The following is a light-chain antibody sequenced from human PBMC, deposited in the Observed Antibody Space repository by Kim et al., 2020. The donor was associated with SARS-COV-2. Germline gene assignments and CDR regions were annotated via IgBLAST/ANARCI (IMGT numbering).Light chain of an antibody. V-gene: IGLV3-21*04. Sequence: VAPGKTARITCGGNNIGSKSVHWYQQKPGQAPVLVIYYDSDRPSGIPERFSGSNSGNTATLTISRVEAGDEADYYCQVWDSSEGVFGGGTQLTVL. J-gene: IGLJ3*02. CDR1: NIGSKS. CDR2: YDS. CDR3: QVWDSSEGV.